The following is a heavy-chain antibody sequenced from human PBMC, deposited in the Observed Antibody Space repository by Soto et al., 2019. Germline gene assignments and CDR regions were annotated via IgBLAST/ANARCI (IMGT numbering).Heavy chain of an antibody. D-gene: IGHD1-26*01. CDR1: ESTVSRDW. CDR3: SGGVGDAF. CDR2: INQDGSEK. Sequence: EVHLVESGGGLVQTGGSLRLSCAIFESTVSRDWMNWVRQAPGKGLEWVAHINQDGSEKYYVDSVKGRFTISSDNAKKALDLQMKSLRPADTGMYCCSGGVGDAFWGQGTLVTVSS. J-gene: IGHJ4*02. V-gene: IGHV3-7*04.